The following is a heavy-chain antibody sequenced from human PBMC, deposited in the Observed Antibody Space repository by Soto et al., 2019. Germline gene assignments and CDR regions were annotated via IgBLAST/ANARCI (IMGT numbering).Heavy chain of an antibody. V-gene: IGHV3-66*01. CDR2: IYSGGNT. CDR1: GFTVSSNY. CDR3: AREGGFYGSGSRGYYYYFAMDV. Sequence: EVQLVESGGGLVQPGGSLRLSCAASGFTVSSNYMSWVRQAPGKGLEWVSVIYSGGNTYYADSVKGRFTISRDNSKNTLYLQMTSLRAEDSAVYYCAREGGFYGSGSRGYYYYFAMDVWGQGTTVTVSS. J-gene: IGHJ6*02. D-gene: IGHD3-10*01.